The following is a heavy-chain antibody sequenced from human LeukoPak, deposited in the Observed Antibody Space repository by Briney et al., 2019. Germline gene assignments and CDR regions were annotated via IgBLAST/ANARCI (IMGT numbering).Heavy chain of an antibody. CDR2: IKQDGSEK. D-gene: IGHD3-22*01. Sequence: PGGSLRLSCASSGFTFSDYLMSWVRQAPGKGLGWVANIKQDGSEKYYVDSVKGRFTISRDNAKSSLYLQMYSLRAEDTAVYYCARVYGSSAYDSRFAYWGQGTLVTVSS. V-gene: IGHV3-7*01. J-gene: IGHJ4*02. CDR3: ARVYGSSAYDSRFAY. CDR1: GFTFSDYL.